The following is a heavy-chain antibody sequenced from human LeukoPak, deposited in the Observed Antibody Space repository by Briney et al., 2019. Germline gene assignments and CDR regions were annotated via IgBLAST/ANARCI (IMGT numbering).Heavy chain of an antibody. J-gene: IGHJ6*03. V-gene: IGHV4-4*07. D-gene: IGHD1-26*01. CDR1: GGSISSYY. CDR2: IYTSGST. CDR3: ARDSGGSYYYYYYYMDV. Sequence: PSETLSLTCTVSGGSISSYYWSWIRQPAGKGLEWNGRIYTSGSTNYNPSLKSRVTMSVDTSKNQFSLKLSSVTAADTAVYYCARDSGGSYYYYYYYMDVWGKGTTVTVSS.